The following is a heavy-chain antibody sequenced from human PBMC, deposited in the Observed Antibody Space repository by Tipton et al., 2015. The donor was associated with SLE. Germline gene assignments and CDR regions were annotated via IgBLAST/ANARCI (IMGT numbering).Heavy chain of an antibody. V-gene: IGHV4-39*07. CDR1: GAFSGYF. J-gene: IGHJ4*02. D-gene: IGHD2-21*01. CDR3: ARFYCGGDCYPLDD. CDR2: VYYTGST. Sequence: TLSLTCTVSGAFSGYFWGWIRQPPGKGLEWIGSVYYTGSTFYNPSLKSRVTISVDTSKKQFSLRLGFMTAADTAVYYCARFYCGGDCYPLDDWGQGILVIVSS.